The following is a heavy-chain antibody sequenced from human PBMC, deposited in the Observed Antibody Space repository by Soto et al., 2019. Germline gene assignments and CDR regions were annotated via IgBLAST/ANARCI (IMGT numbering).Heavy chain of an antibody. CDR1: GFTFSSYT. J-gene: IGHJ4*02. D-gene: IGHD2-21*02. Sequence: QVQLVESGGGVVQPGRSLRLSCAASGFTFSSYTMHWVRRAPGKGLEWVALIYYDGSQKYYADSVKGRFTISRDNSKKMMNLDMNSLRTEDTAVYYCTRGGGNQLGDCYDNWGQGTLVTVSS. CDR3: TRGGGNQLGDCYDN. CDR2: IYYDGSQK. V-gene: IGHV3-30*04.